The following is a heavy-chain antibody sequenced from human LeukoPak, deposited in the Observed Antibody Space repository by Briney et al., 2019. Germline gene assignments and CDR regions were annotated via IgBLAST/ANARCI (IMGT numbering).Heavy chain of an antibody. CDR3: AGGRGGWYAFES. CDR2: MYTEDVT. Sequence: GGSLRLPCAASNFTVSGNYMTWVRQTPGMGLECVSVMYTEDVTYYADSVKGRFTISRDSSKNTLYLQMNSLRTEDTAVYYCAGGRGGWYAFESWGQGTLVTVSS. D-gene: IGHD6-19*01. CDR1: NFTVSGNY. V-gene: IGHV3-53*01. J-gene: IGHJ4*02.